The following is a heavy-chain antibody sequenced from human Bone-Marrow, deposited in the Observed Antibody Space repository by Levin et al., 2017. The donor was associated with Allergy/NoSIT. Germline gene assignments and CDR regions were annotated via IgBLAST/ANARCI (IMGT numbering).Heavy chain of an antibody. D-gene: IGHD1-26*01. CDR2: IRGNGGVT. J-gene: IGHJ3*02. Sequence: GESLKISCVASGFSFSNYAMSWVRQAPGKGLECVSSIRGNGGVTYYADSLQGRFSISRDNSKNTVFLQMNGLRGDDTAVYYCAKDRATYPPNAFDIWGQGTMVTVSS. CDR3: AKDRATYPPNAFDI. CDR1: GFSFSNYA. V-gene: IGHV3-23*01.